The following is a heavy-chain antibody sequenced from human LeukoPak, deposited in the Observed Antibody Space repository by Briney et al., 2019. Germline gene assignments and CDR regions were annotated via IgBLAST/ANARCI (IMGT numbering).Heavy chain of an antibody. D-gene: IGHD1-26*01. Sequence: SETLSLTCAVYGGSFSGYYWSWIRQPPGKGLEWIGEINHSGSTNYNPSLKSRVTISVDTSKNQFSLKLSSVTAADTAVYYCARVRYMGGSYTIDYWGQGTLVTVSS. CDR3: ARVRYMGGSYTIDY. J-gene: IGHJ4*02. V-gene: IGHV4-34*01. CDR2: INHSGST. CDR1: GGSFSGYY.